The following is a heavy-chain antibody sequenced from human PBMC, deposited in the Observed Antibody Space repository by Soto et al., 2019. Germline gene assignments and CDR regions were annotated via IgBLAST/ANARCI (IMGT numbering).Heavy chain of an antibody. CDR1: GGSISSYY. Sequence: SETLSLTCTVSGGSISSYYWSWIRQPPGKGLEWIGYIYYSGSTNYNPSLKSRVTISVDTSKNQFSLKLSSVTAADTAVYYCARQGRYAYSSSSVFNFDYWGQGTLVTVSS. J-gene: IGHJ4*02. CDR3: ARQGRYAYSSSSVFNFDY. D-gene: IGHD6-6*01. CDR2: IYYSGST. V-gene: IGHV4-59*08.